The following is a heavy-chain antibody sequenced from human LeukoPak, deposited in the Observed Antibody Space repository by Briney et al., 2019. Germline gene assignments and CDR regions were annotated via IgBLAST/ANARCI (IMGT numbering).Heavy chain of an antibody. J-gene: IGHJ4*02. V-gene: IGHV4-4*07. CDR3: LQAIYGGNSYYFDY. CDR1: GGSISSYY. D-gene: IGHD4-23*01. CDR2: IYTSGST. Sequence: SETLSLTXPVSGGSISSYYWSWIRQPAGKGLEWIGRIYTSGSTNYNPSLKCQVTMYVDTCKNQYSLLLSSVNAARPAVYYVLQAIYGGNSYYFDYWGQETLVTDSS.